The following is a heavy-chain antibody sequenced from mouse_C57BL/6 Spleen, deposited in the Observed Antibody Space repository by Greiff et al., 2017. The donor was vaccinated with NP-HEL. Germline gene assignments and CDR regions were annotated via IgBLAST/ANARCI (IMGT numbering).Heavy chain of an antibody. CDR3: AKNCEYNDAMNY. CDR2: IWPGGGT. CDR1: GFSLTSYA. D-gene: IGHD5-2*01. Sequence: QVQLKESGPGLVAPSQSLSITCTVSGFSLTSYAMSWVRQPPGKGLEWLGVIWPGGGTNYNSALISRLSISTDNSKCRAFLKMNSQQTNDTAEYYCAKNCEYNDAMNYWGQGTSVTVSS. V-gene: IGHV2-9-1*01. J-gene: IGHJ4*01.